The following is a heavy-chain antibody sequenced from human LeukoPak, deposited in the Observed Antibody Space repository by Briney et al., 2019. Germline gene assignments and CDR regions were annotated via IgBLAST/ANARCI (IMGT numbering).Heavy chain of an antibody. J-gene: IGHJ4*01. CDR1: GFTFSSYV. V-gene: IGHV3-23*01. D-gene: IGHD5-12*01. CDR2: ISGSGGST. CDR3: AKDIYSAYDLARAFDF. Sequence: GGSLRLSCAASGFTFSSYVMSWVRQAPGKGLEWVSAISGSGGSTYYADSVKGRFTISRDNSKSTLDLQMNSLRVEDTALYYCAKDIYSAYDLARAFDFWGQGTLVTVST.